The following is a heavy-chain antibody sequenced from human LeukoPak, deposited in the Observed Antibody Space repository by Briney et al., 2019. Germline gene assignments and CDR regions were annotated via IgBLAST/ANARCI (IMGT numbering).Heavy chain of an antibody. J-gene: IGHJ4*02. V-gene: IGHV3-21*01. CDR3: ARAATMALFDY. CDR2: ISSSSSYI. Sequence: GGSLRLSCAASGFTFSSYSMNWVRQAPGRGLEWVSSISSSSSYIYYADSVKGRFTISRDNAKNSLYLQMNSLRAEDTAVYYCARAATMALFDYWGQGTLVTVSS. D-gene: IGHD5-24*01. CDR1: GFTFSSYS.